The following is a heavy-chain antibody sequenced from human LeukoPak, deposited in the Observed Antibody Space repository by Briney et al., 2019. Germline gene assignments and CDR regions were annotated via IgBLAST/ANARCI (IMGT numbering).Heavy chain of an antibody. CDR2: ISAYNGNT. CDR1: GYTFTSYG. Sequence: ASVKVSCKASGYTFTSYGISWVRQAPGQGLEWMGWISAYNGNTNYAQMLQGRVTMTTDTSTSTAYMELRSLRSDDTAVYYCARRPFSGYYFDYWGQGTLVTVSS. CDR3: ARRPFSGYYFDY. D-gene: IGHD1-26*01. J-gene: IGHJ4*02. V-gene: IGHV1-18*01.